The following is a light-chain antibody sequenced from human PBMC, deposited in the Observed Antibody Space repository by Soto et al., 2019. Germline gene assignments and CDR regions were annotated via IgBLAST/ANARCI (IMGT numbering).Light chain of an antibody. Sequence: MTQSQATLSLSQGAGATLSCRASQGIGSTLAWYQHKPGQTHRLLIYDTYTRATGVPSRFSGGGSGTEFTLTISGLQTEDLATYYCKVYNSGPPGFGEGTRLDI. V-gene: IGKV3-15*01. CDR1: QGIGST. CDR2: DTY. J-gene: IGKJ5*01. CDR3: KVYNSGPPG.